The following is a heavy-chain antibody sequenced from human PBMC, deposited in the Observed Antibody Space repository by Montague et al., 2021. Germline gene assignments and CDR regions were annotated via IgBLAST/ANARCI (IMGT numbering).Heavy chain of an antibody. CDR2: ITGSSYI. CDR1: GFTFNDYI. CDR3: AREGTSEGNSYNCMDV. Sequence: SLRLSCAASGFTFNDYIIHWVRQAPGKGLEWVSSITGSSYITFAESLGGRFTITRDNAASYPHLQINNLRTEDTAVYYCAREGTSEGNSYNCMDVWGQGTTVIVSS. J-gene: IGHJ6*02. V-gene: IGHV3-69-1*02. D-gene: IGHD4-23*01.